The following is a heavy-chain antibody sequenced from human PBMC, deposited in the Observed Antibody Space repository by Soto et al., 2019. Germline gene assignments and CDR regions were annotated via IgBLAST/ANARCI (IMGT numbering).Heavy chain of an antibody. D-gene: IGHD5-12*01. CDR1: GFSFSSYW. CDR3: VRVLTGGYAFSLDDY. CDR2: INSDGSST. J-gene: IGHJ4*02. Sequence: EVQLVESGGGLVQPGESLRLSCAASGFSFSSYWMHWVRQAPGKGLVWVSRINSDGSSTTYADSVKVRFTISRDNAKNTLYLQMNRLRAEDTAVYYCVRVLTGGYAFSLDDYWGQGTLVTVSS. V-gene: IGHV3-74*01.